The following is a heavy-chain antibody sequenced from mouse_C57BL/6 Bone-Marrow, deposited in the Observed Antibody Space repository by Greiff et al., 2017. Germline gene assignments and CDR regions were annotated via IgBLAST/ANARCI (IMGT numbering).Heavy chain of an antibody. CDR2: IYPGDGDT. J-gene: IGHJ3*01. D-gene: IGHD1-1*01. V-gene: IGHV1-82*01. CDR1: GYAFRSSW. CDR3: ARDYYDSSLFAY. Sequence: QVQLKESGPELVKPGASVKISCKASGYAFRSSWMNWVKQRPGKGLEWIGRIYPGDGDTNYNGKFKGKATLTADKSSSTAYMQLSSLTSEDSAVYFWARDYYDSSLFAYWGQGTLVTVSA.